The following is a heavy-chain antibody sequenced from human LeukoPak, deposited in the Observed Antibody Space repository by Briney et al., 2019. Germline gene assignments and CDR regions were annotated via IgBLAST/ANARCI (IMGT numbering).Heavy chain of an antibody. Sequence: GGSLRLSCAASGFTFSSYAMSWVRQAPGKGLEWVSAISGSGGSTYYADSVKGRFTISRDNSKNTLYLQMNSLRAEDTAVYYCARDIPPYYGNIYGMDVWGQGTTVTVSS. CDR2: ISGSGGST. D-gene: IGHD3-10*01. J-gene: IGHJ6*02. CDR3: ARDIPPYYGNIYGMDV. V-gene: IGHV3-23*01. CDR1: GFTFSSYA.